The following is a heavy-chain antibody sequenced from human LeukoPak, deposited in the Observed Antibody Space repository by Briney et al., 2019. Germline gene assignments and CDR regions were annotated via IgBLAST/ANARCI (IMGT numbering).Heavy chain of an antibody. CDR3: AKSKSSTWYPTLDY. CDR1: GFTFDDYA. CDR2: ISWNSGII. V-gene: IGHV3-9*03. J-gene: IGHJ4*02. D-gene: IGHD6-13*01. Sequence: GGSLRPSCAASGFTFDDYAMHWVRQAPGKGLEWVSGISWNSGIIDYADSVKGRFTISRDNAKNSLYLQMNSLTPEDMAFYYCAKSKSSTWYPTLDYWGQGTLVTVSS.